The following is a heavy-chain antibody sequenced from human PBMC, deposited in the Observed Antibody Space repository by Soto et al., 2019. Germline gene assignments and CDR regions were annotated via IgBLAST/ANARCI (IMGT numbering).Heavy chain of an antibody. V-gene: IGHV1-69*10. J-gene: IGHJ6*02. CDR2: TIPALGKT. Sequence: ASVKVSCKASGDNFKKNVFTWVRQAPGQGLEWMGGTIPALGKTHYIEKFQGRVTITVDDATRTVYMEVRDLTSEDTAIYYCARGPFRPSAMDVWGQGTTVTVSS. CDR3: ARGPFRPSAMDV. D-gene: IGHD3-10*01. CDR1: GDNFKKNV.